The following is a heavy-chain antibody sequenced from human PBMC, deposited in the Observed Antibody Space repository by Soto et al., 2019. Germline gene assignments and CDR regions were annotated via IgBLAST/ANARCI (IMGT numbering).Heavy chain of an antibody. CDR2: IVVGSGNT. J-gene: IGHJ6*02. CDR3: AADGQPFVGYYYGMDV. CDR1: GFTFTSSA. Sequence: SVKVSCNASGFTFTSSAVQWVRQARGQRLEWIGWIVVGSGNTNYAQKFQERVTITRDMSTSTAYMELSSLRSEDTAVYYCAADGQPFVGYYYGMDVWGQGTTVTVSS. V-gene: IGHV1-58*01. D-gene: IGHD3-10*01.